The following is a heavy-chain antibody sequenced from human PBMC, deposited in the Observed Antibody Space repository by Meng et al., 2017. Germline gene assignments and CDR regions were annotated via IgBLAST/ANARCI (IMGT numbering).Heavy chain of an antibody. CDR1: GFTFSSYA. V-gene: IGHV3-30*01. Sequence: VLLVESGGGVVQPGRSLRLSCAASGFTFSSYAMHWVRQAPGKGLEWVAVISYDGSNKYYADSVKGRFTISRDNSKNTLYLQMNSLRAEDTAVYYCASGSQWLFPYWGQGTLVTVSS. J-gene: IGHJ4*02. CDR3: ASGSQWLFPY. CDR2: ISYDGSNK. D-gene: IGHD6-19*01.